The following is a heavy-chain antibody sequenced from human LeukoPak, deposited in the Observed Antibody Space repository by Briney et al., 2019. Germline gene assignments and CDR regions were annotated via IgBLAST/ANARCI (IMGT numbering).Heavy chain of an antibody. J-gene: IGHJ4*02. D-gene: IGHD4-11*01. Sequence: AASVKVSCKASGYTFTSYDINWVRQATGQGLEWMGWMNPNSGNTGYAQKFQGRVTMTRNTSISTAYMELSSLRSEGTAVYYCARGENFRSTDDVIDYWGQGTLVTVSS. V-gene: IGHV1-8*01. CDR1: GYTFTSYD. CDR2: MNPNSGNT. CDR3: ARGENFRSTDDVIDY.